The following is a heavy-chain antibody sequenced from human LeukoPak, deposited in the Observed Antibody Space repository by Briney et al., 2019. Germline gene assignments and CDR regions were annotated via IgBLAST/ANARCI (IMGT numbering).Heavy chain of an antibody. CDR1: GFTLSSYW. CDR3: ARGAFGVYAFDI. CDR2: ISTDGSST. J-gene: IGHJ3*02. D-gene: IGHD3-3*01. V-gene: IGHV3-74*01. Sequence: GGSLRLSCAASGFTLSSYWTHWVRQAPGKGLVWVSRISTDGSSTNYADSVKGRFTISRDNAKNTLYVQMNSLRAEDTAVYYCARGAFGVYAFDIWGQGTMVTVSS.